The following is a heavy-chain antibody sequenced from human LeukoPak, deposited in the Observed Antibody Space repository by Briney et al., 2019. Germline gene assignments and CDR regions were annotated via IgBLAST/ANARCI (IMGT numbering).Heavy chain of an antibody. V-gene: IGHV4-39*01. CDR2: IYYSGST. J-gene: IGHJ4*02. CDR1: GGSISSSSYY. D-gene: IGHD6-6*01. Sequence: PSETLSLTCTVSGGSISSSSYYWGWIRQPPGKGLEWIGSIYYSGSTYYNPSLKSRVTISVDTSKNQFSLKLSSVTAADTAVYYCARQHSSSSPLFDYWGQGTLVTVSS. CDR3: ARQHSSSSPLFDY.